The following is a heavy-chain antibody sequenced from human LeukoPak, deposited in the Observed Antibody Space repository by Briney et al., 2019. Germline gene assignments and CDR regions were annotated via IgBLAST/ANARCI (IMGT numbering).Heavy chain of an antibody. CDR2: INPNSGVT. CDR1: GYTFTGYY. CDR3: ARELGSSSWYYSYGMDV. V-gene: IGHV1-2*06. Sequence: ASVKVSCKASGYTFTGYYMHWVRQAPGQGLEWMGRINPNSGVTNYAQKFQGRVTMTRDTSISTAYMELSRLRSDDTAVYYCARELGSSSWYYSYGMDVWGQGTTVTVSS. D-gene: IGHD6-13*01. J-gene: IGHJ6*02.